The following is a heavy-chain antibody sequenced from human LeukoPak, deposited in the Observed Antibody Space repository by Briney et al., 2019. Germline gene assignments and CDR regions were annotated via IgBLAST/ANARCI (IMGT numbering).Heavy chain of an antibody. CDR1: AYTFTSYG. Sequence: SVKVSCKASAYTFTSYGISWVRQAPGQGLEWMGGIIPIFGTANYAQKFQGRVTITADESTSTAYMELSSLRSEDTAVYCCARDEDSSSWYYFDYWGQGTLVTVSS. V-gene: IGHV1-69*13. D-gene: IGHD6-13*01. CDR2: IIPIFGTA. CDR3: ARDEDSSSWYYFDY. J-gene: IGHJ4*02.